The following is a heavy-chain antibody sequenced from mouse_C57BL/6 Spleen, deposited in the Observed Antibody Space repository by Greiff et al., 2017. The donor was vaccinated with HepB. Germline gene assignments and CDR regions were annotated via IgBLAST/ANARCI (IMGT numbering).Heavy chain of an antibody. V-gene: IGHV1-26*01. CDR2: INPNNGGT. Sequence: EVQLQQSGPELVKPGASVKISCKASGYTFTDYYMNWVKQSHGKSLEWIGDINPNNGGTSYNQKFKGKATLTVDKSSSTAYMELRSLTSEDSAVYYCARFAYSIYAMDYWGQGTSVTVSS. CDR1: GYTFTDYY. D-gene: IGHD2-12*01. CDR3: ARFAYSIYAMDY. J-gene: IGHJ4*01.